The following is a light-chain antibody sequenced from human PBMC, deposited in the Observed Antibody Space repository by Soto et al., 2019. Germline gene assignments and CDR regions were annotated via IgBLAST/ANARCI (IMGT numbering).Light chain of an antibody. Sequence: EIVLTQSPGTLSLSPGERATLSCRASQSISSSYLAWYQQKPGQAPRLLIYGGSSRATGIPDRFSGSGSGTDFTLTIRRLGPEDFAVYYCQQYASSPRTFGQGTKLEIK. CDR3: QQYASSPRT. V-gene: IGKV3-20*01. CDR2: GGS. CDR1: QSISSSY. J-gene: IGKJ2*01.